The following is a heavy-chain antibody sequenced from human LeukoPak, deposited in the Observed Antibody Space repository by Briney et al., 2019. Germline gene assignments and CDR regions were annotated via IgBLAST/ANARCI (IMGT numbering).Heavy chain of an antibody. CDR3: ARDLPDTIFGVVIIAHYYYGMDV. CDR2: ISSSGSTI. V-gene: IGHV3-48*03. J-gene: IGHJ6*02. CDR1: GFTFSSYE. D-gene: IGHD3-3*01. Sequence: GGSLRLSCAASGFTFSSYEMNWVRQAPGKGLEWVSHISSSGSTIYYADSVKGRFTISRDNAKNSLYLQMNSLRAEDTAVYYCARDLPDTIFGVVIIAHYYYGMDVWGQGTTVTVSS.